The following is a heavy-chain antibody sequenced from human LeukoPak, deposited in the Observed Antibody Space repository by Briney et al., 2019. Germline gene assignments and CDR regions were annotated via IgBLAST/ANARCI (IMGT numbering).Heavy chain of an antibody. CDR2: IYHSGST. CDR3: ARDGQPDAFDI. Sequence: SETLSLTCTVSGGSISSGGYYWSWIRQPPGKGLEWIGYIYHSGSTYYNPSLKSRVTISVDRSKNQFSLKLSSVTAADTAVYYCARDGQPDAFDIWGQGTMVTVSS. CDR1: GGSISSGGYY. V-gene: IGHV4-30-2*01. J-gene: IGHJ3*02.